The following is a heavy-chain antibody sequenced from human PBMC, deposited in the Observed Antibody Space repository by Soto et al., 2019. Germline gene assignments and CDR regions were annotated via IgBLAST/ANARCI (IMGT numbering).Heavy chain of an antibody. J-gene: IGHJ6*02. CDR2: ISGSGGST. D-gene: IGHD3-22*01. Sequence: GGSLRLSCAASGFTFSSYAMSWVRQAPGKGLEWVSAISGSGGSTYYADSVKGRFTISRDNSKNTLYLQMNSLRAEDTAVYYCAKASGITMIVVVITTDYYYGMDVWGQGTTVTVSS. CDR1: GFTFSSYA. CDR3: AKASGITMIVVVITTDYYYGMDV. V-gene: IGHV3-23*01.